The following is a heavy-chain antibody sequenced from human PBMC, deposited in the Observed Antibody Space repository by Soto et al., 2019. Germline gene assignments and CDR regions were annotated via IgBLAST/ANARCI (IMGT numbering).Heavy chain of an antibody. CDR1: GFTFSSYW. D-gene: IGHD2-8*01. V-gene: IGHV3-7*01. Sequence: PVGSLRLSCAGSGFTFSSYWMSWVRQAPGKGLEWVANIKQDGSEKYYVDSVKGRFTISRDNAKNSLYLQMNNLRAEDTAVYFCARTGLQIVQATSYYYGLDVWGQGTTVTVSS. CDR3: ARTGLQIVQATSYYYGLDV. J-gene: IGHJ6*02. CDR2: IKQDGSEK.